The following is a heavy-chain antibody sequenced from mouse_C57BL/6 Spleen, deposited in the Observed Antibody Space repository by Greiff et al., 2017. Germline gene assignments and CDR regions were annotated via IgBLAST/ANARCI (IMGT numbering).Heavy chain of an antibody. CDR2: ISSGSSTI. CDR1: GFTFSDYG. Sequence: EVKLMESGGGLVKPGGSLKLSCAASGFTFSDYGMHWVRQAPEKGLEWVAYISSGSSTIYYADTVKGRFTISRDNAKNTLFLQMTSLRSEDTAMCYCARKGYFDYWGQGTTLTVSS. J-gene: IGHJ2*01. V-gene: IGHV5-17*01. CDR3: ARKGYFDY.